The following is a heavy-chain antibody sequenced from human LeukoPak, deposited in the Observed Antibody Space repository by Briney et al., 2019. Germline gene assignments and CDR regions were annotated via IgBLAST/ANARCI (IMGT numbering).Heavy chain of an antibody. Sequence: SQTLSLTCTVSGGSISSGSYYWSWIRQPAGKGLEWIGRIYTSGSTNYNPSLKSRVTISVDTSKNQFSLKLSSVTAADTAVYYCARDSRWRQSLDYWGQGTLVTVSS. J-gene: IGHJ4*02. CDR1: GGSISSGSYY. CDR3: ARDSRWRQSLDY. V-gene: IGHV4-61*02. D-gene: IGHD5-24*01. CDR2: IYTSGST.